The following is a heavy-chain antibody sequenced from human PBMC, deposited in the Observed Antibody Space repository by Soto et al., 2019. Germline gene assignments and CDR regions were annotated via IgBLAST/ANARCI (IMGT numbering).Heavy chain of an antibody. Sequence: PSETLSLTCTVSVGSIGSYYWSWIRQPPGKGLEWIGYIYYSGSTNYNPSLKSRVTISVDTSKNQFSLKLSSVTAADTAVYYCARGAYCGGDCYSFRPNAFDIWGQGTMVTVSS. J-gene: IGHJ3*02. CDR3: ARGAYCGGDCYSFRPNAFDI. D-gene: IGHD2-21*02. V-gene: IGHV4-59*01. CDR1: VGSIGSYY. CDR2: IYYSGST.